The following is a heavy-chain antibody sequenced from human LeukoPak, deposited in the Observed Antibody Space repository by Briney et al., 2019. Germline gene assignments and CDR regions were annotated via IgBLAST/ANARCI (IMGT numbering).Heavy chain of an antibody. V-gene: IGHV4-39*01. Sequence: SETLSLTCTVSGASVSGSPYYWGWIRQPPGKGLEWIGSIYSSGSTYYNASLQSRVTISIETSKNQFSLKLSSVTAADTAVYYCATSGWYLLPGVYWGQGTLVTVSS. CDR1: GASVSGSPYY. J-gene: IGHJ4*02. CDR3: ATSGWYLLPGVY. D-gene: IGHD6-19*01. CDR2: IYSSGST.